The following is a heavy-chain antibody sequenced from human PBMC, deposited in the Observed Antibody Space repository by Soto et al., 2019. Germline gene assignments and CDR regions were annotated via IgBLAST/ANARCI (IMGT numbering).Heavy chain of an antibody. D-gene: IGHD3-10*01. CDR3: ARLRRGYGSGSYPPPSYFDY. CDR1: GGSISSSNW. Sequence: QVQLQESGPGLVKPSGTLSLTCAVSGGSISSSNWWSWVRQPPGKGLEWIGEIYHSGSTNYNPSPKSRVTISVDKSKNQFSLKLSSVTAADTAVYYCARLRRGYGSGSYPPPSYFDYWGQGTLVTVSS. CDR2: IYHSGST. V-gene: IGHV4-4*02. J-gene: IGHJ4*02.